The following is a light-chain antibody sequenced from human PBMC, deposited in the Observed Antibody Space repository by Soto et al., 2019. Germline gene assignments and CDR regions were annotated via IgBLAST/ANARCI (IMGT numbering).Light chain of an antibody. CDR3: QHYGGSQGT. V-gene: IGKV3-20*01. Sequence: ESVLTQSRGTLSLSPGERATLSCSASQSVASSSIAWYQQRLGQAPRLLIYGASNRATGIPDRFSGSGSGTDFTLTFSRLDPEDFAVYYCQHYGGSQGTFGQGTKVDLK. J-gene: IGKJ1*01. CDR2: GAS. CDR1: QSVASSS.